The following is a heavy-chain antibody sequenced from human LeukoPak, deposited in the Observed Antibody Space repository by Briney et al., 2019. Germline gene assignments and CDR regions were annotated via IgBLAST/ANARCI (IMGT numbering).Heavy chain of an antibody. CDR3: ANLQQYGSGVDP. J-gene: IGHJ5*02. V-gene: IGHV3-30*02. D-gene: IGHD3-10*01. CDR2: IRYDGSNK. CDR1: GFTFSSYG. Sequence: GGSLRLSCAASGFTFSSYGMHWVRQAPGKGLEWVAFIRYDGSNKYYADSVKGRFTISRDNSKNTLYLQMNSLRAEDTAVYYCANLQQYGSGVDPWGQGTLVTVSS.